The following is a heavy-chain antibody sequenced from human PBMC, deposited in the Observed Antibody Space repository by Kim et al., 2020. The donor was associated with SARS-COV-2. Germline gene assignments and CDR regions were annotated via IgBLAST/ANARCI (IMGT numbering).Heavy chain of an antibody. J-gene: IGHJ4*02. CDR3: AREEGDSNQFDY. Sequence: NDAQKFQGRVTITADESTSTAYMELSSLRSEDTAVYYCAREEGDSNQFDYWGQGTLVTVSS. D-gene: IGHD4-4*01. V-gene: IGHV1-69*01.